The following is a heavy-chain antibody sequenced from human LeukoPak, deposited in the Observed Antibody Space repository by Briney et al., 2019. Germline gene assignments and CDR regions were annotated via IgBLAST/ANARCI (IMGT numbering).Heavy chain of an antibody. J-gene: IGHJ1*01. Sequence: GGSLRLSCAASGFIFGGYSMNWVRQAPGKGLEWVSAISGSGGSTYYADSVKGRFTISRDNSKNTLYLQMNSLRAEDTAVYYCAKDLVWRPAGYFQHWGQGTLVTVSS. D-gene: IGHD2-2*01. CDR1: GFIFGGYS. CDR2: ISGSGGST. V-gene: IGHV3-23*01. CDR3: AKDLVWRPAGYFQH.